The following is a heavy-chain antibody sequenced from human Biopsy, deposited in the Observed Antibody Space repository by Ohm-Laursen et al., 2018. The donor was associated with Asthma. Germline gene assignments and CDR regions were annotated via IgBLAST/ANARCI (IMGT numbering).Heavy chain of an antibody. CDR2: VTYDGISQ. J-gene: IGHJ6*02. CDR3: ARERAGVLGSYNGMDV. CDR1: GFTFSNYG. V-gene: IGHV3-30*03. Sequence: SLRLSCSASGFTFSNYGMHWVRQVAGKGLDWVAVVTYDGISQYYAESVKGRFTISRDNSRNTLNLQMNSVRPDDTAVYFCARERAGVLGSYNGMDVWGPVTTVSVSS. D-gene: IGHD2-8*01.